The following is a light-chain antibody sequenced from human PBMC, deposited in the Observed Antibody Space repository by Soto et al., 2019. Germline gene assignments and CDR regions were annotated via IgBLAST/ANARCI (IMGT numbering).Light chain of an antibody. Sequence: DIQMTQSPSSLSASVGDRVTLTCRASQSISSYLNWYQQKPGKAPNLLIYAASSLQSGVPSRFSGSGSGTDFTLTNSSLQPEDFATYYCQQSYSSQFTFGPGTKVDIK. J-gene: IGKJ3*01. CDR1: QSISSY. V-gene: IGKV1-39*01. CDR2: AAS. CDR3: QQSYSSQFT.